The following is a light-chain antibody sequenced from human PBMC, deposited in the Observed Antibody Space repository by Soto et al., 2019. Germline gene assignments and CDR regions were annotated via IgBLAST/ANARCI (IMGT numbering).Light chain of an antibody. CDR1: QSVSSN. CDR3: QQYNNWTPWT. J-gene: IGKJ1*01. CDR2: GAS. Sequence: EILMTQSPATLSVSPGERATLSCKASQSVSSNLAWYQQKPGQAPRLLIYGASTRATGIPARFSGSGSGTEFALTISSRQSEDFAVYYCQQYNNWTPWTFGQGTKVDIK. V-gene: IGKV3-15*01.